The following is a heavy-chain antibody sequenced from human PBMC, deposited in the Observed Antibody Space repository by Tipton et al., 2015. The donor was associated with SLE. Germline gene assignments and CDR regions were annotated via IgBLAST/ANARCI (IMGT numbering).Heavy chain of an antibody. Sequence: LRLSCAVYGGSFSGYYWSWIRQPPGKGLEWIGYIYTSGSTNYNPSLKSRVTISVDTSKNQFSLKLSSVTAADTAVYYCARAVVGSYYYYGMDVWGQGTTVTVSS. V-gene: IGHV4-4*09. CDR2: IYTSGST. CDR1: GGSFSGYY. D-gene: IGHD1-26*01. CDR3: ARAVVGSYYYYGMDV. J-gene: IGHJ6*02.